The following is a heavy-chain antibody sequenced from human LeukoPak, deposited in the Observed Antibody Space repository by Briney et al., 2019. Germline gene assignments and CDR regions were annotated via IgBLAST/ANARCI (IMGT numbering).Heavy chain of an antibody. D-gene: IGHD3-22*01. CDR1: GYTFTSYY. J-gene: IGHJ6*02. CDR2: INSSGGNT. CDR3: ARENTYGYSYGMDV. Sequence: ASVKVSCKASGYTFTSYYMYWVRQAPGQGLECMGIINSSGGNTSYAQNFQGRVTMTRDTSARLVYMELRSLRSEDTAVYYCARENTYGYSYGMDVWGQGTTVTVSS. V-gene: IGHV1-46*01.